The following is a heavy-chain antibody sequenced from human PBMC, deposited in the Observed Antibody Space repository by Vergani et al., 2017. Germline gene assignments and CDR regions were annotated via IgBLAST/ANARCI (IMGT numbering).Heavy chain of an antibody. D-gene: IGHD4-17*01. CDR3: ARAGDTVTHDFDY. V-gene: IGHV3-48*01. CDR1: GFTFSSYS. J-gene: IGHJ4*02. CDR2: ISSSSSTI. Sequence: EVQLVESGGGLVQPGGSLRLSCAASGFTFSSYSMTWVRQAPGKGLEWVSYISSSSSTIYYADSVKGRFTISRDNAKNSLYLQMNSLRAGDTAVYYCARAGDTVTHDFDYWGQGTLVTVSS.